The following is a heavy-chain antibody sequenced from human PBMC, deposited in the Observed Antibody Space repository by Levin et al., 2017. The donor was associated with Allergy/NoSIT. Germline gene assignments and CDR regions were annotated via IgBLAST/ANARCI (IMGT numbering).Heavy chain of an antibody. J-gene: IGHJ6*02. CDR2: ISGSGGST. CDR1: GFTFSSYA. V-gene: IGHV3-23*01. CDR3: AKGEGYYYYGMDV. Sequence: GESLKISCAASGFTFSSYAMSWVRQAPGKGLEWVSAISGSGGSTYYADSVKGRFTISRDNSKNTLYLQMNSLRAEDTAVYYCAKGEGYYYYGMDVWGQGTTVTVSS.